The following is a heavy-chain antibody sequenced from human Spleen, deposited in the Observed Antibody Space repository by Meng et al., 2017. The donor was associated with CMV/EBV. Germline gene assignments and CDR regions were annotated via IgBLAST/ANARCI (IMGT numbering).Heavy chain of an antibody. CDR2: MNPNSGNT. Sequence: LQLVEAGVEVKKPGASVKVSCKASGYTFTSYDINWVRKATGQGLEWMGWMNPNSGNTGYAQKFQGRVTMTRNTSISTAYMELSSLRSEDTAVYYCARGLEWLALYFDYWGQGTLVTVSS. CDR3: ARGLEWLALYFDY. V-gene: IGHV1-8*01. CDR1: GYTFTSYD. J-gene: IGHJ4*02. D-gene: IGHD6-19*01.